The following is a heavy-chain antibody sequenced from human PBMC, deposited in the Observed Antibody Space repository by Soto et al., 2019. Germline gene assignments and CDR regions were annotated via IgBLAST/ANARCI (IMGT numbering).Heavy chain of an antibody. CDR3: ARPGGSGWFYFDS. CDR1: GESISGTIYY. V-gene: IGHV4-39*02. D-gene: IGHD6-13*01. CDR2: IYYSGST. J-gene: IGHJ4*02. Sequence: SETLSLTCIVSGESISGTIYYRGWIRQPPGKGLEWIGSIYYSGSTYYNPSLKSRVTISVDTSKNHFSLKLTSVTAADTAVYYCARPGGSGWFYFDSWGQGSQVT.